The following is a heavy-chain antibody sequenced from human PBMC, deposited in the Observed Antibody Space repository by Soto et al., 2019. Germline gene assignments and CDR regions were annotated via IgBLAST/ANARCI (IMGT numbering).Heavy chain of an antibody. J-gene: IGHJ4*02. CDR3: ARASGITGIFDY. CDR1: GGSISSGGYS. Sequence: SETLSLTCAVCGGSISSGGYSWSWIRQPPGKGLEWIGYIYHSGSTYYNPSLKSRVTISVDRSKNQFSLKLSSVTAADTAVYYCARASGITGIFDYWGQGTLVTVSS. D-gene: IGHD1-20*01. CDR2: IYHSGST. V-gene: IGHV4-30-2*01.